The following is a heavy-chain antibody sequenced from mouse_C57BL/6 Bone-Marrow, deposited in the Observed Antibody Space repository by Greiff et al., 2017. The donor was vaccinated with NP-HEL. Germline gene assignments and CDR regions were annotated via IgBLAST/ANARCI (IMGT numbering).Heavy chain of an antibody. Sequence: QVQLQQPGAELVKPGASVKMSCKASGYTFTSYWITWVKQRPGQGLEWIGDIYPGSGSTNYNEKFKSKATLTVDTSSSTAYMQLSSLTSEDSAVYYCARRRGAIYGGYYAAWFAYWGKGTLVTVSA. V-gene: IGHV1-55*01. J-gene: IGHJ3*01. CDR3: ARRRGAIYGGYYAAWFAY. CDR1: GYTFTSYW. D-gene: IGHD2-3*01. CDR2: IYPGSGST.